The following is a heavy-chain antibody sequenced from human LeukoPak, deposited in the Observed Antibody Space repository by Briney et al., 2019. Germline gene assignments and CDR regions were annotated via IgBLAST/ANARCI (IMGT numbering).Heavy chain of an antibody. CDR2: VKYDGISE. Sequence: PGGSLRLSCVASGFTFSSFGMHWVRQAPGKGLDWVAFVKYDGISEFYTDSVKGRFRISRDDSQSTVYLQMNSLKPEDTAVYYCARGEAVGPYMDVWGKGTTVTVSS. D-gene: IGHD3-16*01. J-gene: IGHJ6*03. CDR3: ARGEAVGPYMDV. V-gene: IGHV3-30*02. CDR1: GFTFSSFG.